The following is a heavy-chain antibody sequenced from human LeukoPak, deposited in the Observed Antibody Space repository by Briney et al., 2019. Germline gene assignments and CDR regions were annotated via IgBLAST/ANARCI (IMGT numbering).Heavy chain of an antibody. CDR2: IYPGDSDT. D-gene: IGHD3-22*01. J-gene: IGHJ4*02. CDR1: GYSFTSYW. Sequence: GESLQISCKGSGYSFTSYWIGWVRQMPGKGLEWMGIIYPGDSDTRYSPSFQGQVTISADKSISTAYLQWSSLKASDTAMYYCARPNYYDGSGYPDDYFDYWGQGTLVTVSS. V-gene: IGHV5-51*01. CDR3: ARPNYYDGSGYPDDYFDY.